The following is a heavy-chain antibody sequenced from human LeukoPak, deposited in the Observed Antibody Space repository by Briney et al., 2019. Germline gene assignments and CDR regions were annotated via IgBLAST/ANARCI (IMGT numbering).Heavy chain of an antibody. CDR2: ISGSGGST. Sequence: GGSLRLSCAASGFTFSSYAMSWVRQAPGKGLEWVSAISGSGGSTYYADSVKGRFTISRDNAKNSLYLQMNSLRAEDTAVYYCARNLGGVATDFDYWGQGTLVTVSS. CDR3: ARNLGGVATDFDY. J-gene: IGHJ4*02. V-gene: IGHV3-23*01. CDR1: GFTFSSYA. D-gene: IGHD5-12*01.